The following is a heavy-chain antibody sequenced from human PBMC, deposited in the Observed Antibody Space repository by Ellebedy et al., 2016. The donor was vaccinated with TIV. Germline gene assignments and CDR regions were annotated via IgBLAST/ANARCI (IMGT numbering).Heavy chain of an antibody. Sequence: GESLKISCAASGFTFSSYWMHWVRQVPGKGLVWVSRINSDGTSLSYADSVQGRFTISRDNAKNTLYLQMNSLRAEDSDVYYCARAVWNYYDSSGSGYWGQGTLVTVSS. CDR3: ARAVWNYYDSSGSGY. CDR1: GFTFSSYW. CDR2: INSDGTSL. D-gene: IGHD3-22*01. J-gene: IGHJ4*02. V-gene: IGHV3-74*01.